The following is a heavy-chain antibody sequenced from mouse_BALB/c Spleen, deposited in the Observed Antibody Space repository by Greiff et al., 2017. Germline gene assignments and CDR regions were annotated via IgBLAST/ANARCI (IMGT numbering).Heavy chain of an antibody. CDR3: ARKGNYYGSSRYFDV. Sequence: VKLVESGPGLVQPSQSLSITCTVSGFSLTSYGVHWVRQSPGKGLEWLGVIWSGGSTDYNAAFISRLSISKDNSKSQVFFKMNSLQANDTAIYYCARKGNYYGSSRYFDVWGAGTTVTVSS. CDR1: GFSLTSYG. V-gene: IGHV2-2*02. CDR2: IWSGGST. J-gene: IGHJ1*01. D-gene: IGHD1-1*01.